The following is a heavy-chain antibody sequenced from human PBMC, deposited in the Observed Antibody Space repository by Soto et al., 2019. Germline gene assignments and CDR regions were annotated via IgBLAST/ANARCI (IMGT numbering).Heavy chain of an antibody. D-gene: IGHD2-21*02. Sequence: QVQLVQSGAEVKKPGSSVKVSCKDSGGTFSTYSMFWVRQAPGQGLEWMGRIIPMLGVRNYAQRFQDRVTIIADKSTATVHMELSSLRSEDTALYYFTIGSWSGDVFDIWGQGTMVTVSS. CDR3: TIGSWSGDVFDI. CDR1: GGTFSTYS. V-gene: IGHV1-69*02. CDR2: IIPMLGVR. J-gene: IGHJ3*02.